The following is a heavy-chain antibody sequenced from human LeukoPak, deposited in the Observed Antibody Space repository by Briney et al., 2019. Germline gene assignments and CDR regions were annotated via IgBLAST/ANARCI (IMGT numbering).Heavy chain of an antibody. V-gene: IGHV3-11*01. J-gene: IGHJ4*02. CDR1: GFTFSNYY. CDR2: ISNTAKTV. CDR3: ATERESHPFYFEF. Sequence: GGSLRLSCAASGFTFSNYYINWIRQAPGKGLEWISYISNTAKTVYYADSVKGRFTISRDNTKNSVFLQMNSLRAEDTAVYCGATERESHPFYFEFWGQGPLVTVSS. D-gene: IGHD1-26*01.